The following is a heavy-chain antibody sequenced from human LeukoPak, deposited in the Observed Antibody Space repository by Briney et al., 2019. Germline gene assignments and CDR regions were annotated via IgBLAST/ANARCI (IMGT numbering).Heavy chain of an antibody. J-gene: IGHJ4*02. D-gene: IGHD2-2*01. CDR2: IIPIFGTA. CDR1: GGTFSSYA. Sequence: ASVKVSCKASGGTFSSYAISWVRQAPGQGLEWMGGIIPIFGTANYAQKFQGRVTMTRDTSISTAYMELSRLRSDDTAVYYCARDKTVVVPAAEDVIDYWGQGTLVTVSS. CDR3: ARDKTVVVPAAEDVIDY. V-gene: IGHV1-69*05.